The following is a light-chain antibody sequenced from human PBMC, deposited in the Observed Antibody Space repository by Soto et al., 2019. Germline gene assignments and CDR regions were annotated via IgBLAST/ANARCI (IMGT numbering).Light chain of an antibody. CDR1: QDIATN. CDR3: QQYENVPIT. CDR2: DAS. V-gene: IGKV1-33*01. Sequence: DIRMTQPPSSLSASVGDRVTIPCQASQDIATNLNWYQQKPGKAPKLLIYDASGLATGVPSRFRGSGSGTDFTLTINSLQPEDIATYYCQQYENVPITFGQGTRLKIK. J-gene: IGKJ5*01.